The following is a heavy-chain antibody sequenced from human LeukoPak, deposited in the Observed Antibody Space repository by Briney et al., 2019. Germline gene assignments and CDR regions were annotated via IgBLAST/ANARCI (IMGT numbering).Heavy chain of an antibody. D-gene: IGHD1-26*01. V-gene: IGHV3-30*18. Sequence: GRSLRLSCAASGFTFSSYGMHWVRQAPGKGLEWGAVISYDGSNKYYADSVKGRFTISRDNSKNTLYLQMNSLRAEDTAVYYCAKFSGSYGYWGQGTLVTVSS. J-gene: IGHJ4*02. CDR2: ISYDGSNK. CDR1: GFTFSSYG. CDR3: AKFSGSYGY.